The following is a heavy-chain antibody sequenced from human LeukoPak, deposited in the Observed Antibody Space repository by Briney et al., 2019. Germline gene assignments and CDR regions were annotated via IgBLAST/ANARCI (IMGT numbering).Heavy chain of an antibody. D-gene: IGHD4-23*01. CDR2: IKSDGSTT. CDR1: GFTFSSYW. CDR3: ARDGSRWT. J-gene: IGHJ5*02. Sequence: GVSLRLSCAASGFTFSSYWMHWVRQAPGKGLVWVSRIKSDGSTTSYADSVKGRFTISRDNAKNTLYLQMNSLRAEDTAVYYCARDGSRWTWGQGTLVTVSS. V-gene: IGHV3-74*01.